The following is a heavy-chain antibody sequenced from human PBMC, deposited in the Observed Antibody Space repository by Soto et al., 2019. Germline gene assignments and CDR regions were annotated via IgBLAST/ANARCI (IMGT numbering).Heavy chain of an antibody. J-gene: IGHJ2*01. V-gene: IGHV3-33*01. CDR3: AIDYGGNSVWYFDL. CDR1: GFTFSSYG. Sequence: GGSLRLSCAASGFTFSSYGMHWVRQAPGKGLEWVAVIWYDGSNKYYADSVKGRFTISRDNSKNTLYLQMNSLRAEDTFVYYCAIDYGGNSVWYFDLWGRGTLVTGSS. CDR2: IWYDGSNK. D-gene: IGHD4-17*01.